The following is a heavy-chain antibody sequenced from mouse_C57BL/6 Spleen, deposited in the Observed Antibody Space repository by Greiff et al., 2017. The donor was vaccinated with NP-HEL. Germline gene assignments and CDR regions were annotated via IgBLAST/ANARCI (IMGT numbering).Heavy chain of an antibody. CDR1: GYTFTDYN. Sequence: VQLQQSGPELVKPGASVKMSCKASGYTFTDYNMHWVKQSHGKSLEWIGYINPNNGGTSYNQKFKGKATLTVNKSYSTAYMELRSLTSEDSAVYYCASSYYGSRYYAMDYWGQGTSVTVSS. V-gene: IGHV1-22*01. J-gene: IGHJ4*01. D-gene: IGHD1-1*01. CDR3: ASSYYGSRYYAMDY. CDR2: INPNNGGT.